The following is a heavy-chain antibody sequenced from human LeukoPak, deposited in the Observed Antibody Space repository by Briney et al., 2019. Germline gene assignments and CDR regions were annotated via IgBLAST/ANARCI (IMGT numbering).Heavy chain of an antibody. Sequence: PGGSLRLSCAASGFTFSSYWMSWVRQAPGKGPEWVANIKQDGSEKYYVDSVKGRFTISRDNAKNSLYLQMNSLRAEDTAVYYCAREPPYYYDSSGFGYWGQGTLVTVSS. CDR1: GFTFSSYW. V-gene: IGHV3-7*01. CDR3: AREPPYYYDSSGFGY. D-gene: IGHD3-22*01. CDR2: IKQDGSEK. J-gene: IGHJ4*02.